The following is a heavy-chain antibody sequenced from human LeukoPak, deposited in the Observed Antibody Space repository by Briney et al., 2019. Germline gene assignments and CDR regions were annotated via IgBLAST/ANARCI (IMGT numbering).Heavy chain of an antibody. V-gene: IGHV1-46*01. CDR1: GYTFTTYY. J-gene: IGHJ3*02. CDR3: ARPAPTGVDAFDI. Sequence: ASVKVSCKASGYTFTTYYMHWVRQAPGQGLEWMGIINPGGGSRSYAQRLKGRVTMTSDTSTSTVYMELSSLRSEDTAVYYCARPAPTGVDAFDIWGQGTLVTLSS. D-gene: IGHD3-10*01. CDR2: INPGGGSR.